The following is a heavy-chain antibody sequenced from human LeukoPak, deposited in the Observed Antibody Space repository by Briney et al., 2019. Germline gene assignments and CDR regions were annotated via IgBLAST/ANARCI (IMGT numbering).Heavy chain of an antibody. J-gene: IGHJ4*02. V-gene: IGHV4-39*07. CDR1: GGSISSSSYY. Sequence: PSETLSLTCTVSGGSISSSSYYWGWIRQPPGKGLEWIGSIYYSGSTYYNPSLKSRVTISVDTSKNQFSLKLSSVTAADTAVYDCARFPGVDYWGQGTLVTVSS. CDR3: ARFPGVDY. CDR2: IYYSGST. D-gene: IGHD3-10*01.